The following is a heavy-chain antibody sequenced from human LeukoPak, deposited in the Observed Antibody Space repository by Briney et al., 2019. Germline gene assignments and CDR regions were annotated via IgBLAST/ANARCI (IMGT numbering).Heavy chain of an antibody. V-gene: IGHV4-59*08. J-gene: IGHJ4*02. CDR3: ARFPGGYNNFDY. Sequence: RSETLSLTCTVAGGSTSSYYWSWIRQPPGKGLEWIGYIYYGGSTNYNPSLKSRVTISVDTSKNQFSLKLSSVTAADTAVYYCARFPGGYNNFDYWGQGTLVTVSS. CDR1: GGSTSSYY. D-gene: IGHD5-24*01. CDR2: IYYGGST.